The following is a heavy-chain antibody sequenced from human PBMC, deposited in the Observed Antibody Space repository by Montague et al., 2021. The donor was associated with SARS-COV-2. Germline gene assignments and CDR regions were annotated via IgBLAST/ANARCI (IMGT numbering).Heavy chain of an antibody. Sequence: SLRLYCAASGFTFSNYAMNWVRQAPGKGLEWVSLIRSRGDSTYYVDSVKGRFTISRDTSRNTLYLHMNSLRADDTAIYYCAKDIGGSGGWPIFDFRGQGSLVTVSS. J-gene: IGHJ4*02. CDR1: GFTFSNYA. V-gene: IGHV3-23*01. CDR2: IRSRGDST. CDR3: AKDIGGSGGWPIFDF. D-gene: IGHD6-25*01.